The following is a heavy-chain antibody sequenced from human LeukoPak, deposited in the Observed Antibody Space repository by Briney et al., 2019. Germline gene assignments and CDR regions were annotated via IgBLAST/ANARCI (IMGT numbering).Heavy chain of an antibody. CDR1: GESLSHYY. J-gene: IGHJ6*01. CDR2: IDEIGRT. Sequence: SETLSLTCAVYGESLSHYYWNWVRQFPGKGLDWIGEIDEIGRTNYNPSLKSRATISVDRSKNQFSLKLNSVTAADTAVYLCARPIHCSATRCTGAMDVWGQGTTVAVSS. CDR3: ARPIHCSATRCTGAMDV. D-gene: IGHD2-15*01. V-gene: IGHV4-34*01.